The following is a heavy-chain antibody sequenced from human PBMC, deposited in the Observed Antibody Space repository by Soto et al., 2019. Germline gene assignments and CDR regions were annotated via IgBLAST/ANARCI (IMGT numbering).Heavy chain of an antibody. D-gene: IGHD3-3*01. CDR1: GYTFTSYD. J-gene: IGHJ4*02. CDR2: MNPNSGNT. Sequence: QVQLVQSGAEVKKPGASVKVSCKASGYTFTSYDINWVRQATGQGLEWMGWMNPNSGNTGYAQKFQGRVTITADESTSTAYMELSSLRSEDTAVYYCASPPPSGYYRGTFRHWGQGTLVTVSS. CDR3: ASPPPSGYYRGTFRH. V-gene: IGHV1-8*01.